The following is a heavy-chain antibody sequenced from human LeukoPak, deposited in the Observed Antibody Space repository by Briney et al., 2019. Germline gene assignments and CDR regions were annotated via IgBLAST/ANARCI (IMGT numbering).Heavy chain of an antibody. V-gene: IGHV4-59*08. Sequence: SETLSLTCTVSGGSISSYYWSRIRQPPGKGLEWIGYIYYSGSTNYNPSLKSRVTISVDTSKNQFSLKLSSVTAADTAVYYCVRWYYYGSGRRQFDYWGQGTLVTVSS. D-gene: IGHD3-10*01. J-gene: IGHJ4*02. CDR2: IYYSGST. CDR1: GGSISSYY. CDR3: VRWYYYGSGRRQFDY.